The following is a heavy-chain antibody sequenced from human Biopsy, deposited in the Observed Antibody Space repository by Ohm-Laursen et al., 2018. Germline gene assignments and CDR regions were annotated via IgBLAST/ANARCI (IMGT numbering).Heavy chain of an antibody. CDR3: ARWETTLGRSLDS. Sequence: ASVKVSCKASGYTFTSHDINWVRQATGQGLEWMGWMGPNTGNTVYAQRFQDRVTMTSDTSTGTAYMELTSLTSDDTAVYFCARWETTLGRSLDSWGQGTLVIVSS. V-gene: IGHV1-8*01. CDR1: GYTFTSHD. J-gene: IGHJ4*02. CDR2: MGPNTGNT. D-gene: IGHD1-26*01.